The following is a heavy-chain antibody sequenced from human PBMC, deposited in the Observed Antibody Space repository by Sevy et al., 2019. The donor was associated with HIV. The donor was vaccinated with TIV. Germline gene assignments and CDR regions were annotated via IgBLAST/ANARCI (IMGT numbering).Heavy chain of an antibody. CDR2: ISGGGTT. J-gene: IGHJ6*03. V-gene: IGHV3-23*01. D-gene: IGHD6-13*01. Sequence: GGSLRLSCAASGFIFSSYVMNWVRQAPGKGLEWVSGISGGGTTYYEDSVKGRFTISRENSKNTLYLQMNSLRVEDTAIYYCAKGDSSSWYNAYMDVWGKGTTVTVSS. CDR1: GFIFSSYV. CDR3: AKGDSSSWYNAYMDV.